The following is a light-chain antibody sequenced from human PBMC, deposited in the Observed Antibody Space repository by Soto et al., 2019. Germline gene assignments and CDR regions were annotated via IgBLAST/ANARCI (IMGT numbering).Light chain of an antibody. CDR3: CSHSASYTFV. J-gene: IGLJ1*01. V-gene: IGLV2-11*01. Sequence: QSALTHPRSVSGSPGQSVTISCTGTSSDVGGYNCVSWYQQHPGKAPQLIIYDVTQRPSGVPDRFSGSKSGNTASLSISGLQAEDEADYYCCSHSASYTFVFGTGTKVTVL. CDR2: DVT. CDR1: SSDVGGYNC.